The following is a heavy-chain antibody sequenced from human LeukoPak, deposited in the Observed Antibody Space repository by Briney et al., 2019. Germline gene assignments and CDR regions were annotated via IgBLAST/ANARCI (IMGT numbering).Heavy chain of an antibody. CDR1: GFPFSSYG. V-gene: IGHV3-33*01. J-gene: IGHJ3*02. D-gene: IGHD3-10*01. Sequence: PGGSLRLSCAASGFPFSSYGMHWLRQAPGEGLEWVALIWYDGSNLYYADSVKGRFTISKDSSKNTLYLHMNSLRAEDTAVYYCARDKNYYGSGSPSLDAFDIWGQGTMVTVSS. CDR3: ARDKNYYGSGSPSLDAFDI. CDR2: IWYDGSNL.